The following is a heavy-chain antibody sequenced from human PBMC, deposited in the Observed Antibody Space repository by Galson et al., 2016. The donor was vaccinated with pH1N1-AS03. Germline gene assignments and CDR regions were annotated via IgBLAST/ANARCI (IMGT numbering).Heavy chain of an antibody. Sequence: SLRLSCAASGFVFSSSAIHWVRQSPGKGLEWVAFIRYDETIKNYADSVKGRFTISRDNPKNTVYLEMNSLRPEDTAVYYCVKGGGYSHGFMEYYFDSWGQRTLVTVSS. CDR1: GFVFSSSA. CDR2: IRYDETIK. V-gene: IGHV3-30*02. J-gene: IGHJ4*02. CDR3: VKGGGYSHGFMEYYFDS. D-gene: IGHD3-10*01.